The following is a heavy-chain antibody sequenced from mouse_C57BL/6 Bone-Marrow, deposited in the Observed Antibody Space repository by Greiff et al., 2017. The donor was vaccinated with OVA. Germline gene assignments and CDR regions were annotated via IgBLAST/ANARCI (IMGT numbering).Heavy chain of an antibody. V-gene: IGHV3-6*01. J-gene: IGHJ2*01. CDR1: GYSITSGYY. D-gene: IGHD2-3*01. CDR3: ARGGLLPF. Sequence: DVKLQESGPGLVKPSQSLSLTCSVTGYSITSGYYWNWIRQFPGNKLEWMGYISYDGSNNYNPSLKNRISITRDTSKNQFFLKLNSVTTEDTATYYCARGGLLPFWGQGTTLTVSS. CDR2: ISYDGSN.